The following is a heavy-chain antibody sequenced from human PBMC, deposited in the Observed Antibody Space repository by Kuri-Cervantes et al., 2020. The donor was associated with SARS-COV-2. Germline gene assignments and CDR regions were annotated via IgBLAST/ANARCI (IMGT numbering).Heavy chain of an antibody. J-gene: IGHJ4*02. D-gene: IGHD6-13*01. Sequence: GGSLRLSCAASGFTFSSYAMHWVRQAPGKGLEWVAVISYDGSNKYYADSVKGRFTISRDNSKNTLYLQMNSLRADDTAVYYCARDNIAAAGQTDYWGQGTLVTVSS. CDR3: ARDNIAAAGQTDY. V-gene: IGHV3-30*01. CDR2: ISYDGSNK. CDR1: GFTFSSYA.